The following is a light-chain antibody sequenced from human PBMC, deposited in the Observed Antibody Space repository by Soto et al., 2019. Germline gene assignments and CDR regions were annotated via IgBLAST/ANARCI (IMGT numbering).Light chain of an antibody. CDR2: LNSDGSH. Sequence: QSVLTQSPSASASLGASVKLTCTLSSGHSSYAIAWHQQQPEKGTRYLMKLNSDGSHSKGDGIPDRFSGSSSGAERYLTISSLQSEDEADYYCQTWGTGIHYVFGTGTKVTVL. V-gene: IGLV4-69*01. CDR3: QTWGTGIHYV. J-gene: IGLJ1*01. CDR1: SGHSSYA.